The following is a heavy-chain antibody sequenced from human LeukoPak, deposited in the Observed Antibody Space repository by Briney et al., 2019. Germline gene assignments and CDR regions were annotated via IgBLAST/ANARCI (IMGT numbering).Heavy chain of an antibody. CDR3: ARGTYYYGSGSWEYYFDY. D-gene: IGHD3-10*01. CDR1: GGSISDYY. J-gene: IGHJ4*02. CDR2: VYYSGST. Sequence: SETLSLTCTASGGSISDYYWNWIRQPPGKGLEWIGFVYYSGSTNYNPSLKSRAIISVDTSKNQFSLKLSSVTAADTAVYYCARGTYYYGSGSWEYYFDYWGQGTLVTVSS. V-gene: IGHV4-59*01.